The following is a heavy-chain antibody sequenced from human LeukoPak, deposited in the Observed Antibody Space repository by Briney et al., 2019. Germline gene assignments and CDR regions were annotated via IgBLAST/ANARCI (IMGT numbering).Heavy chain of an antibody. J-gene: IGHJ6*02. CDR3: AGGVYSSGWYSHWYYYGMDV. D-gene: IGHD6-19*01. V-gene: IGHV4-59*08. CDR1: GGSISSYY. CDR2: IYYSGST. Sequence: SETLSLTCTVSGGSISSYYWSWVRQPQGKGLEWIGYIYYSGSTNYNPSLKSRVTISVDTPKNQFSLKLSSVTAADTAVYYCAGGVYSSGWYSHWYYYGMDVWGQGTTVTASS.